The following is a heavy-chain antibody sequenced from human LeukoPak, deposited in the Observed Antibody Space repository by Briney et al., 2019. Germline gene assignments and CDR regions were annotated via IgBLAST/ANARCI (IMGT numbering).Heavy chain of an antibody. CDR2: IFSGGTT. CDR1: GFTVSSNY. Sequence: PGGSLRLSCTASGFTVSSNYMNWVRQAPGRGLEWVSVIFSGGTTYYATSVKGSFTISRDNSKNTVYLQMNSLRAEDTAVYYCARDPGYYYYGMDVWGQGTTVTVSS. J-gene: IGHJ6*02. D-gene: IGHD3-10*01. CDR3: ARDPGYYYYGMDV. V-gene: IGHV3-66*01.